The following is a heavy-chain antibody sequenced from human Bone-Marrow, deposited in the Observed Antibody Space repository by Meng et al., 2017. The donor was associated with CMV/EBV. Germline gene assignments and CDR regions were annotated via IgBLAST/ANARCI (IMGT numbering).Heavy chain of an antibody. CDR1: GFTFSSYW. CDR3: ARATSHIVAIYYFDY. D-gene: IGHD5-12*01. J-gene: IGHJ4*02. Sequence: GGPLRLSCAASGFTFSSYWMSWVRQAPGKGLEWVANIKQDGYEKYSVDSVRGRFTISRDNAKNSLYLQMNSLRAEDTAVYYCARATSHIVAIYYFDYSGQGTLVTVSS. V-gene: IGHV3-7*01. CDR2: IKQDGYEK.